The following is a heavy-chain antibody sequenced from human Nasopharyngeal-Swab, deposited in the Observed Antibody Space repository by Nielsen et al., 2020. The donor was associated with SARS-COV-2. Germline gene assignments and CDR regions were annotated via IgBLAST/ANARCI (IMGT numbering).Heavy chain of an antibody. J-gene: IGHJ5*02. CDR1: GFTFSRYN. CDR2: ISSITFI. Sequence: GGSLRLSCAASGFTFSRYNMKWVRQAPGKGLEWVSSISSITFIYYADSVKGRFTISRDNAKNSLYLQMNSLRAEDTAVYYCARDLSKDDNWFGPWGQGTLVTVSS. V-gene: IGHV3-21*06. CDR3: ARDLSKDDNWFGP.